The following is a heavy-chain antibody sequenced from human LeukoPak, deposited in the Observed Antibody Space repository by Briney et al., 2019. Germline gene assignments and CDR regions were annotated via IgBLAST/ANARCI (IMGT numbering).Heavy chain of an antibody. CDR1: GGSVNSGSYD. J-gene: IGHJ4*02. CDR3: ARAAYSGSYHSDY. D-gene: IGHD1-26*01. V-gene: IGHV4-61*01. CDR2: IYYSGST. Sequence: SETLSLTCTVSGGSVNSGSYDWNWIRQPPGKGLEWIGYIYYSGSTNYNPSLKSRVTISVDTSKNQFSLKLSSVTAADTAVYYCARAAYSGSYHSDYWGQGTLVTVSS.